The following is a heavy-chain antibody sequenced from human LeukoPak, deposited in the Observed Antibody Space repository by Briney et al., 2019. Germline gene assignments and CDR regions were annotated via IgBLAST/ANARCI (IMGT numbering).Heavy chain of an antibody. CDR1: GFTFSSYA. Sequence: GGSLRLSCAASGFTFSSYAMSWVRQAPGKGLEWVSAIRGSGGSTYYADSVKGRFTISRDNSKNTLYLQMNSLRAEDTAVYYCAKDLDIVVVPAANDYWGQGTLVTVSS. CDR3: AKDLDIVVVPAANDY. CDR2: IRGSGGST. V-gene: IGHV3-23*01. J-gene: IGHJ4*02. D-gene: IGHD2-2*03.